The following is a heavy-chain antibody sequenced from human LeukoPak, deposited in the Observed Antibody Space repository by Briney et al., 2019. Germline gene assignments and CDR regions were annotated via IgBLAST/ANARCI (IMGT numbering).Heavy chain of an antibody. Sequence: GGSLRLSCAASGFTFSNAWMSWVRQAPGKGLEWVGRIKSKTVGGTTDYAAPVKGRFTISRDDSKNTLYLQMNSLKTEDTAVYYCTTDTGFIVGATGFDYWGQGTLVTVSS. CDR1: GFTFSNAW. D-gene: IGHD1-26*01. CDR2: IKSKTVGGTT. CDR3: TTDTGFIVGATGFDY. V-gene: IGHV3-15*01. J-gene: IGHJ4*02.